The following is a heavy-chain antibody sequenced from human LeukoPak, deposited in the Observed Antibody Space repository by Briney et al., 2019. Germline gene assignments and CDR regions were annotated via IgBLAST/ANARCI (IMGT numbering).Heavy chain of an antibody. V-gene: IGHV4-39*01. J-gene: IGHJ4*02. Sequence: SETLSLTCTVSGGSISSSSYYWGWIRQPPGKGLEWLGSIYYSGSTYYNPSLKSRATISVDTSKNQFSLKLSSVTAADTAVYYCARQGGRGYYDGRGHPDYWGQGTLVTVSS. CDR3: ARQGGRGYYDGRGHPDY. D-gene: IGHD3-22*01. CDR2: IYYSGST. CDR1: GGSISSSSYY.